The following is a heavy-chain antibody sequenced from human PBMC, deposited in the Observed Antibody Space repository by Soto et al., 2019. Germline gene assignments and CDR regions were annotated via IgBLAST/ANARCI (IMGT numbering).Heavy chain of an antibody. J-gene: IGHJ3*02. Sequence: EVQLVESGGGLVQPGRSLRLSCAASGFTFDDYAMHWVRQAPGKGLEWVSGISWNSGSIGYADSVKGRFTISRDNAKNSLYLQMNRLRAEDTSFYYCAKDIGLAYCGGDCYYDAFDIWGQGTMVTVSS. CDR2: ISWNSGSI. V-gene: IGHV3-9*01. D-gene: IGHD2-21*01. CDR1: GFTFDDYA. CDR3: AKDIGLAYCGGDCYYDAFDI.